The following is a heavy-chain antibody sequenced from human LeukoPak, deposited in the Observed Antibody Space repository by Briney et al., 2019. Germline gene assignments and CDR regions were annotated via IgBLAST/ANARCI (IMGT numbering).Heavy chain of an antibody. CDR2: ISWNSGSI. J-gene: IGHJ3*02. V-gene: IGHV3-9*01. D-gene: IGHD3-16*02. CDR1: GFTFDVYA. Sequence: GGSLRLSCAASGFTFDVYAMHWVRQAPGKGLEWVSGISWNSGSIGYADSVKGRFTISRDNAKNSLYLQMNSLRAEDTALYYCAKVTFMITFGGVIPSGAFDIWGQGTMVTVSS. CDR3: AKVTFMITFGGVIPSGAFDI.